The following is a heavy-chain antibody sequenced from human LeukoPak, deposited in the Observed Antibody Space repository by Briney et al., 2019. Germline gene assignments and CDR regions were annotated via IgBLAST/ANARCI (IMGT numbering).Heavy chain of an antibody. J-gene: IGHJ4*02. CDR3: AKEPVSAGRYSYYFDY. CDR1: GFTLSSYS. CDR2: ISANDVTT. Sequence: PGGSLRLSCAASGFTLSSYSMSWVRQAPGKGLEWVSSISANDVTTYYADSVKGRFTISRDNSKSILYLQMNNLRAEDTAIYYCAKEPVSAGRYSYYFDYWGQGTLVTVSS. D-gene: IGHD1-26*01. V-gene: IGHV3-23*01.